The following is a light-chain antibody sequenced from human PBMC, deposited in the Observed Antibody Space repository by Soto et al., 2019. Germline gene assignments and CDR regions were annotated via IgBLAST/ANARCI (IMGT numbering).Light chain of an antibody. J-gene: IGKJ3*01. CDR3: QQYSDFLIS. CDR1: QSISRS. CDR2: DAS. Sequence: DIQMTQSPSTLSASVGDRVTITCRASQSISRSLAWYQQKPGKAPSLLIYDASSLEGGVPSRFSGSGFGTEFTLTITILHPADFATYYCQQYSDFLISFGPGTTVDFK. V-gene: IGKV1-5*01.